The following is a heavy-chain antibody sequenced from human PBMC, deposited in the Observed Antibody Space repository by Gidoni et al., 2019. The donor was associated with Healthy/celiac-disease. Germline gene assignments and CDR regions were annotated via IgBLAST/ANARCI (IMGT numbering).Heavy chain of an antibody. V-gene: IGHV3-30*18. CDR3: AKDRGGGRGLYYFDY. CDR1: VFTFSSYG. Sequence: QVQLVESGGGVVQPGRSLRLPCAASVFTFSSYGRPWFRKAPGKGLEWVAVISYDGSNKYYADAVKGRFTISRDNSKNTLYLQMNSLRAEDTAVDYCAKDRGGGRGLYYFDYWGQGTLVTVSS. CDR2: ISYDGSNK. J-gene: IGHJ4*02. D-gene: IGHD3-16*01.